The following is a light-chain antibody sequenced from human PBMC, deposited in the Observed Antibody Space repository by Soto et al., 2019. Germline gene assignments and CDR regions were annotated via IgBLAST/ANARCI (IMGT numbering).Light chain of an antibody. J-gene: IGLJ2*01. CDR3: SSYTTRSTLV. V-gene: IGLV2-14*01. CDR2: DVT. CDR1: SSDVGAYDF. Sequence: QSVLTQPASVSGSPGQSITISCTGTSSDVGAYDFVSWYQHYPGKAPKLVTFDVTHRPPGISDRFSGSKSANTASLTISGLQAEDEAFYYCSSYTTRSTLVLGGGTKLTVL.